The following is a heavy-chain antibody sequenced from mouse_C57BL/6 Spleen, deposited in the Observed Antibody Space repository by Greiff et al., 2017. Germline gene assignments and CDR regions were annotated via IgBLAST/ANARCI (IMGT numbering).Heavy chain of an antibody. CDR2: IWRGGST. V-gene: IGHV2-5*01. Sequence: QVQLQQSGPGLVQPSPSLTISCTVSGFSLTSYGVHWVRQSPGKGLEWLGVIWRGGSTDYNSAFMSRLSITKNNSKSQVFFTMNSLQADDTAIYYCASSPGPYYFDYWGQGTTLTVSA. D-gene: IGHD4-1*01. CDR3: ASSPGPYYFDY. CDR1: GFSLTSYG. J-gene: IGHJ2*01.